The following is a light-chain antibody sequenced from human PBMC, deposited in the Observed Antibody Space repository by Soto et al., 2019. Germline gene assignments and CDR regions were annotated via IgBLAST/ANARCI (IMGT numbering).Light chain of an antibody. Sequence: EIVLAQSPGTLSLSPGERATLSCRASQSVTNSFLAWYQQKPGQAPRLLIYGASRRATGIPDRFTGSGSGTDFTLTISSLEPEDFAVYYCQQSVSSPWAFGQGTKVEI. V-gene: IGKV3-20*01. J-gene: IGKJ1*01. CDR1: QSVTNSF. CDR2: GAS. CDR3: QQSVSSPWA.